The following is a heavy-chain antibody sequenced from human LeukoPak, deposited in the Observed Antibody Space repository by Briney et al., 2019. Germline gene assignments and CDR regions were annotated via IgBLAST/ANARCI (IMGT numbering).Heavy chain of an antibody. CDR3: ARDDTILGVVMNWFDP. Sequence: ASVKVSCKASGYTFTGYYMHWVRQAPGQGLEWMGWINPNSGGTNYAQKFQGRVTMTRDTSISTAYMELSRLRSDDTAVYYCARDDTILGVVMNWFDPWGQGTLVTVSS. CDR1: GYTFTGYY. J-gene: IGHJ5*02. V-gene: IGHV1-2*02. CDR2: INPNSGGT. D-gene: IGHD3-3*01.